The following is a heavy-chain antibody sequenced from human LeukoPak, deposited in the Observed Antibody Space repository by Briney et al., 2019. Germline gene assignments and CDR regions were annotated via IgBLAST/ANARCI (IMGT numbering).Heavy chain of an antibody. CDR2: IYYSGST. J-gene: IGHJ4*02. D-gene: IGHD2-2*01. CDR1: GGSISSGDYY. V-gene: IGHV4-30-4*08. CDR3: VAEAAACSSTSCYPAN. Sequence: SQTLSLTCTVSGGSISSGDYYWSWIRQPPGKGLEWIGYIYYSGSTYYNPSLKSRVTISVDTSKNQFSLRLSSVTAADTAVYYCVAEAAACSSTSCYPANWGQGTLVTVSS.